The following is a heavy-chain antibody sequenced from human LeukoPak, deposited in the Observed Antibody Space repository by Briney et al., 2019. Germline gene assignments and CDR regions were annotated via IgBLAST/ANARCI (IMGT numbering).Heavy chain of an antibody. J-gene: IGHJ6*03. CDR3: ARGILYCSSTSCYLGSYYYYMDV. CDR2: MNPNSGNT. CDR1: GYTFTSYD. V-gene: IGHV1-8*03. Sequence: GASVKVSCKASGYTFTSYDINWVRQATGQGLEWMGWMNPNSGNTGYAQKFQGRVTITRNTSISTAYMELSSLRSEDTAVYYCARGILYCSSTSCYLGSYYYYMDVWGKGTTVTVSS. D-gene: IGHD2-2*01.